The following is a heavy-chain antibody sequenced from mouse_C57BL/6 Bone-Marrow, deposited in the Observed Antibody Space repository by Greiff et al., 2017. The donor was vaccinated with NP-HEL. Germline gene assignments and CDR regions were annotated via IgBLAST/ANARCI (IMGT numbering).Heavy chain of an antibody. CDR1: GYTFTSYW. V-gene: IGHV1-69*01. CDR2: IDPSDSYT. CDR3: ARDGYYPFDY. J-gene: IGHJ2*01. D-gene: IGHD2-3*01. Sequence: VQLQQSGAELVMPGASVKLSCKASGYTFTSYWMHWVKQRPGQGLEWIGEIDPSDSYTNYNQKFKGKSTLTVDKSSSTAYMQLSSLTSEDSAVYYCARDGYYPFDYWGQGTTLTVSS.